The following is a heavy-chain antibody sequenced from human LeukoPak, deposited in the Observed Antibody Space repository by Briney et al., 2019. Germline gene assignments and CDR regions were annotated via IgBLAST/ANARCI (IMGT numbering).Heavy chain of an antibody. Sequence: GASVKVSCKASGYTFTVSYIHWVRQAPGQGLEWMGCTSPDSGGTIYAQKFQGRVTMTRDTSISTAYMELSRLRSDDTAVYYCARTSSFDYWGQGTPVTVSS. V-gene: IGHV1-2*02. J-gene: IGHJ4*02. CDR1: GYTFTVSY. CDR3: ARTSSFDY. CDR2: TSPDSGGT.